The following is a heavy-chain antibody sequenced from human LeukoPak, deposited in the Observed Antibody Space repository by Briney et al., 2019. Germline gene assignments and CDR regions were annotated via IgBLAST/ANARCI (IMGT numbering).Heavy chain of an antibody. CDR3: ARDWARDGYNSFGY. CDR1: GGTFSSYA. J-gene: IGHJ4*02. CDR2: IIPIFGTA. V-gene: IGHV1-69*13. Sequence: SVTVSCKASGGTFSSYAISWVRQAPGQGLEWMGGIIPIFGTANYAQKFQGRVTITADESTSTAYMEPSSLRSEDTAVYYCARDWARDGYNSFGYWGQGTLVTVSS. D-gene: IGHD5-24*01.